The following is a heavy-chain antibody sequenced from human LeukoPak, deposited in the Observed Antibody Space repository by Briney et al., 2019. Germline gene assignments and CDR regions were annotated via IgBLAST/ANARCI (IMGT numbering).Heavy chain of an antibody. J-gene: IGHJ6*03. CDR2: IYHSGST. D-gene: IGHD2-21*02. Sequence: PSETLSLTCAVSGYSISSDNYWVWIRQPPGQGLEWTGGIYHSGSTYYNPSLKSRVTMSVDTSKSQFSLKLHSVTAADTAVYYCARHPLVTATLPYLYYYMDVWGRGTTVTVSS. CDR3: ARHPLVTATLPYLYYYMDV. V-gene: IGHV4-38-2*01. CDR1: GYSISSDNY.